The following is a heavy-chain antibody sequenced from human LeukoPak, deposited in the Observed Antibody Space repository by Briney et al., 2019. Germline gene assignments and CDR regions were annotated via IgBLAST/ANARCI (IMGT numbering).Heavy chain of an antibody. D-gene: IGHD3-22*01. Sequence: GGSLRLSCAASGFTVSSNYMSWVRQAPGKGLEWVSVIYSGGSTYYADSVKGRFTISRDNSKNTLYLQMNSLRAEDTAVYYCASRDYYDSSGYYFDAFDIWGQGTMVTVSS. CDR3: ASRDYYDSSGYYFDAFDI. CDR2: IYSGGST. J-gene: IGHJ3*02. CDR1: GFTVSSNY. V-gene: IGHV3-53*01.